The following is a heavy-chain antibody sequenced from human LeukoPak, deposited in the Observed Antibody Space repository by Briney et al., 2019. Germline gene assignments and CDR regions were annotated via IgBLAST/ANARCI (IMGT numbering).Heavy chain of an antibody. CDR2: INSDGSST. D-gene: IGHD3-3*01. V-gene: IGHV3-74*01. Sequence: PGGSLRLSCAASGFTFSSYWMHWVRQTPGKGLVWVSRINSDGSSTTYADSVKGRFTISRDNAKNTLYLQMNSLRAEDTAVYFCVYDFWSLFYWGQGTLVTVSS. CDR1: GFTFSSYW. CDR3: VYDFWSLFY. J-gene: IGHJ4*02.